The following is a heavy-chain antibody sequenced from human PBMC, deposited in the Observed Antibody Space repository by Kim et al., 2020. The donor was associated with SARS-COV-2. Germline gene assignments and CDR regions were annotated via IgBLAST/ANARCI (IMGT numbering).Heavy chain of an antibody. CDR1: GFTFSNYV. D-gene: IGHD6-25*01. Sequence: GGSLRLSCAASGFTFSNYVMIWLRQAPGKGLEWVSSLSGSGGSTYYADSVKGRFTISRDNPKNTLYLQMNSLRAEDTAVYYCAGRAAASNHFDYWGQGTL. J-gene: IGHJ4*02. CDR2: LSGSGGST. CDR3: AGRAAASNHFDY. V-gene: IGHV3-23*01.